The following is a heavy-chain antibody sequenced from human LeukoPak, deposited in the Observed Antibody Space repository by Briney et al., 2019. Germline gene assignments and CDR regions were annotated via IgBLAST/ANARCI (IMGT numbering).Heavy chain of an antibody. CDR2: ISSSGSTI. Sequence: GGSVRLCCAASGFTFNIYAMSWVRQAPGKGLEWVSYISSSGSTIYYADSVKGRFTISRDNAKNSLYLQMNSLRAEDTAVYYCARDFSIAASPYPDYWGQGTLVTVSS. CDR3: ARDFSIAASPYPDY. CDR1: GFTFNIYA. V-gene: IGHV3-48*04. D-gene: IGHD6-13*01. J-gene: IGHJ4*02.